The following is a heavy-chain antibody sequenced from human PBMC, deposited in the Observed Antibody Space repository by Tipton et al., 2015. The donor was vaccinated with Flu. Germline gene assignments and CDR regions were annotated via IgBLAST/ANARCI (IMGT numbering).Heavy chain of an antibody. V-gene: IGHV4-31*03. Sequence: TLSLTCTVSGGSISSGGYYWSWIRQHPGKGLEWIGYIYYSGSTYYNPSLKSRVTISIDTTKKQFSLKLNSVTAADTSLYYCARAANPRDTYGSGNFLHYWGQGTLVSLSS. CDR1: GGSISSGGYY. CDR2: IYYSGST. D-gene: IGHD3-10*01. J-gene: IGHJ4*02. CDR3: ARAANPRDTYGSGNFLHY.